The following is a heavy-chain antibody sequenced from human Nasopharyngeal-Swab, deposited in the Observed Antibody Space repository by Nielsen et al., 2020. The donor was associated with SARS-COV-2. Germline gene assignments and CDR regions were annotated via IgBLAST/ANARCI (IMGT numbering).Heavy chain of an antibody. V-gene: IGHV3-21*01. J-gene: IGHJ4*02. Sequence: LSLTCAASGFTFSSYSMNWVRQAPGKGLEWVSSISSSSSYIYYADSVKGRFTISRDNAKNSLYLQMNSLRAEDTAVYYCARVPGVFYYFDYWGQGTLVTVSS. CDR2: ISSSSSYI. D-gene: IGHD7-27*01. CDR3: ARVPGVFYYFDY. CDR1: GFTFSSYS.